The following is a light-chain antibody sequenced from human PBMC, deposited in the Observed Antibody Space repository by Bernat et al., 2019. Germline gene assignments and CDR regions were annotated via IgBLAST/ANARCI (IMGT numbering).Light chain of an antibody. V-gene: IGLV2-23*02. Sequence: QSALTQPASVSGSPGQSITISCTGTSSDIGSYNLVSWYQQHPVKVPKLMIYEVSKRPSGVSDRFSASKSGNTASLTISGLQAEDEADYYCCSYVGYNWVFGGGTKLTVL. CDR3: CSYVGYNWV. CDR1: SSDIGSYNL. J-gene: IGLJ3*02. CDR2: EVS.